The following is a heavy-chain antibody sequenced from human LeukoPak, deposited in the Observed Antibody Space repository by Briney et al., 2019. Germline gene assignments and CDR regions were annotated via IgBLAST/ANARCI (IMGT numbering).Heavy chain of an antibody. Sequence: SETLSLTCTVSGASVNSYYWDWIRRPPGKGLEWIGCISDSGRTYYNPSLKSRVTISLGTSSNQFSLRLTSVTAADSAMYYCTKGYYEPFDSWGQGTLVTVSS. CDR2: ISDSGRT. D-gene: IGHD3-22*01. V-gene: IGHV4-59*02. CDR3: TKGYYEPFDS. J-gene: IGHJ4*02. CDR1: GASVNSYY.